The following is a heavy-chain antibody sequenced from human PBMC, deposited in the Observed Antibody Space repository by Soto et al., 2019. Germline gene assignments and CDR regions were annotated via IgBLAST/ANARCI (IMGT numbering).Heavy chain of an antibody. CDR2: INHSGST. V-gene: IGHV4-34*01. Sequence: QVHLQQWGAGLLKPSETLSLTCAVYGGSFSGYYWSWIRQPPGKGLEWIGEINHSGSTNYNPSLTSRVTISVDTSTNQFSLKLSSVTAADTAVYFCANTYYNFWSGFYRGYYFDFWGPGTLVSVSS. CDR3: ANTYYNFWSGFYRGYYFDF. J-gene: IGHJ4*02. D-gene: IGHD3-3*01. CDR1: GGSFSGYY.